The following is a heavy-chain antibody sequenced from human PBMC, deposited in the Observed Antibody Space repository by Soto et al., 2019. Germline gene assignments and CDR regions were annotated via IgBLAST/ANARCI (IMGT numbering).Heavy chain of an antibody. CDR3: ARDSSSYDFWSGYSYYYYYGMDV. J-gene: IGHJ6*02. CDR1: GFTFSSYW. V-gene: IGHV3-7*05. Sequence: GGSLRLSCAASGFTFSSYWMSWVRQAPGKGLEWVANIKQDGSEKYYVDSVKGRFTISRDNAKNSLYLQMNSLRAEDTAVYYCARDSSSYDFWSGYSYYYYYGMDVWGQGTTVTV. CDR2: IKQDGSEK. D-gene: IGHD3-3*01.